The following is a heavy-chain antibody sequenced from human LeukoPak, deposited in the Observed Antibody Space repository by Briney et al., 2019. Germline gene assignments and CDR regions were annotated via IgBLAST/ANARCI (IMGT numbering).Heavy chain of an antibody. Sequence: GASVKVSCKAFEYTFIGYYMHWVRQAPGQGGEWVGWINPNRGGTIYAQKFQNRGTMTRQTSNSTANMELNRLRSDDTAVNYCVRDRGVWAFDVWGQGTMVTVSS. D-gene: IGHD3-10*01. V-gene: IGHV1-2*02. J-gene: IGHJ3*01. CDR1: EYTFIGYY. CDR2: INPNRGGT. CDR3: VRDRGVWAFDV.